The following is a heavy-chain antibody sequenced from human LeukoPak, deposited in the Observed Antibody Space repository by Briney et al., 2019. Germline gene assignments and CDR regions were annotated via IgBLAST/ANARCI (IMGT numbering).Heavy chain of an antibody. D-gene: IGHD6-13*01. CDR1: GGSISSGPYY. J-gene: IGHJ4*02. V-gene: IGHV4-61*02. CDR2: IYTSGST. Sequence: SQTLSLTCTVSGGSISSGPYYWNWFRQPAGKGLEWIGRIYTSGSTNYNPSLKSRVTISVDTSKNQFSLKLSSVTAADTAVYYCARSLYSSSWYGREKDYFDYWGQGTLVTVSS. CDR3: ARSLYSSSWYGREKDYFDY.